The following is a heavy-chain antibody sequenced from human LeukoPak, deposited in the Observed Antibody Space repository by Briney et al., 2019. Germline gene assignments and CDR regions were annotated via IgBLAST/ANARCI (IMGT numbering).Heavy chain of an antibody. CDR2: INSDGTST. J-gene: IGHJ4*02. CDR1: GFTFSSLW. V-gene: IGHV3-74*01. Sequence: PGGSLRLSCAAPGFTFSSLWMHWVRQGPGKGLVWVSRINSDGTSTNYADSVKGRFTISRDNAKNTLYLQMNSLRAEDTAVYYCARDPHSYSGYDRFDYWGQGTLVTVSS. CDR3: ARDPHSYSGYDRFDY. D-gene: IGHD5-12*01.